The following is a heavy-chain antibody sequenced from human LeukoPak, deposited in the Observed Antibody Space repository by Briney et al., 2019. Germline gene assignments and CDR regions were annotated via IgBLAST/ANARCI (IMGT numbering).Heavy chain of an antibody. J-gene: IGHJ4*02. Sequence: SSETLSLTCTVSGGSISSYYWSWIRQPPGKGLGWIGYIYYSGSTNYNPSLKSRVTISVDTSKNQFSLKLSSVTAADTAVYYCARGRFLEWLEGYYFDYWGQGTLVTVSS. CDR2: IYYSGST. CDR1: GGSISSYY. D-gene: IGHD3-3*01. V-gene: IGHV4-59*01. CDR3: ARGRFLEWLEGYYFDY.